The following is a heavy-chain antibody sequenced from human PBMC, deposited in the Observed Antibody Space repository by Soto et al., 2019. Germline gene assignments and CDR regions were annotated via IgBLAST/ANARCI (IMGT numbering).Heavy chain of an antibody. Sequence: EVQLLEYGGGLVQPGGSLRLSCAASGFTFSNYVMSWVRQAPGKGLEWVSSISNSGSNRYYAESVKGRVTISRDNSNNTLYLHMNSLRADDTALYYCARRGRTLPHYSYYMDVWGKGTTITVSS. V-gene: IGHV3-23*01. CDR2: ISNSGSNR. CDR3: ARRGRTLPHYSYYMDV. CDR1: GFTFSNYV. J-gene: IGHJ6*03.